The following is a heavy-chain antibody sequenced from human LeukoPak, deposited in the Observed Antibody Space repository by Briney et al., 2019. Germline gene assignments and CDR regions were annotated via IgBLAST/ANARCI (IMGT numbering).Heavy chain of an antibody. J-gene: IGHJ6*02. Sequence: ASVKVSCKASGYTFTSYGISWVRQAPGQGLEWMGWISAYNGNTNYAQKLQGRVTMNRNTSISTAYMELRSLRSEDTAVYSCARTGSGYDYGMDVWGQGTTVTVSS. D-gene: IGHD3-10*01. CDR1: GYTFTSYG. CDR3: ARTGSGYDYGMDV. V-gene: IGHV1-18*01. CDR2: ISAYNGNT.